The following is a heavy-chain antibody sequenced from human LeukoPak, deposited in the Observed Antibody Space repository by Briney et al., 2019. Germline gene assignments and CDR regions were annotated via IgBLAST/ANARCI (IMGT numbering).Heavy chain of an antibody. Sequence: SETLSLTCAVSGASVNAYLWSWVRQPAGQGLEWIGRTSVNDGATYNPSLMSRVTMSVDTSKNQFSLRLTSMTAADTAIYYCARLWRDGSNWHPDDNWGQGILVTVSS. D-gene: IGHD4-11*01. J-gene: IGHJ4*02. V-gene: IGHV4-4*07. CDR1: GASVNAYL. CDR2: TSVNDGA. CDR3: ARLWRDGSNWHPDDN.